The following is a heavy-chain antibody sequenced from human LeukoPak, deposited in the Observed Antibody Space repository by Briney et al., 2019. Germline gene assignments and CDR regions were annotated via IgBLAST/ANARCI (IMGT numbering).Heavy chain of an antibody. CDR1: GFTFSSYA. D-gene: IGHD3-16*02. V-gene: IGHV3-23*01. CDR3: AKECDYVWGSYCYEGFDY. J-gene: IGHJ4*02. CDR2: ISGSGGST. Sequence: PGGSLRLSCAASGFTFSSYAMSWVRQAPGKGLEWVSAISGSGGSTYYADSVKGRFTISRDNSKNTLYLQMNSLRAEDTAVYYYAKECDYVWGSYCYEGFDYWGQGTLVTVSS.